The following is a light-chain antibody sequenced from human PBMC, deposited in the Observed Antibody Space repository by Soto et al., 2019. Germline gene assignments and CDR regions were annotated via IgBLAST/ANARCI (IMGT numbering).Light chain of an antibody. J-gene: IGLJ2*01. CDR1: SGDVGVYNF. V-gene: IGLV2-14*01. CDR3: SSYTSSTTVV. Sequence: QSALTQPASVSGSPGQSITISCTGTSGDVGVYNFVSWYQQHPGKAPELIIYEVNNRPSGVSSRFSGSKSANTASLTISGLQTEDEADYYCSSYTSSTTVVFGGGTKVTVL. CDR2: EVN.